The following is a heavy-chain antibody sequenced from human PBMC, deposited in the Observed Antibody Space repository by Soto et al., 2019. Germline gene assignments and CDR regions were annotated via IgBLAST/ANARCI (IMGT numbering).Heavy chain of an antibody. V-gene: IGHV3-48*02. CDR2: IHNSSSTI. J-gene: IGHJ4*02. Sequence: EVQLVESGGGLVQPGEPLRLSCAASGFTFSSYSMNWVRQVPGKGLEWVSYIHNSSSTIYYADSVRGRFPISRDNANHSLYLQMNSLRYEDPVGYYCARGGQLIVILPAAIDYWGQGNLVIVSS. CDR3: ARGGQLIVILPAAIDY. CDR1: GFTFSSYS. D-gene: IGHD2-2*01.